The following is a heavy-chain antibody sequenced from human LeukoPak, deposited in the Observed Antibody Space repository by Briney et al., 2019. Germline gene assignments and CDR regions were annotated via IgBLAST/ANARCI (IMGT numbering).Heavy chain of an antibody. V-gene: IGHV4-30-4*01. CDR1: GGSISSGDYY. CDR3: ARTTVTEDDAFDI. Sequence: PSQTLSLTCTVSGGSISSGDYYWSWIRQPPGKGLEWIGYIYYSGSTYYNPPLKSRVTISVDTSKNQFSLKLSSVTAADTAVYYCARTTVTEDDAFDIWGQGTMVTVSS. D-gene: IGHD4-17*01. CDR2: IYYSGST. J-gene: IGHJ3*02.